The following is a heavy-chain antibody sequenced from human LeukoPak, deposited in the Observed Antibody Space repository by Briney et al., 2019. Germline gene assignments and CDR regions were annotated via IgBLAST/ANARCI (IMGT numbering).Heavy chain of an antibody. J-gene: IGHJ5*02. CDR2: INHSGST. CDR3: ARRRGYSGYDLSGTYNWFDP. D-gene: IGHD5-12*01. Sequence: PSETLSLTCAVYGGSFSGYYWSWIRQPPGKGLEWIGEINHSGSTNYNPSLKSRVTISVDTSKNQFSLKLSSVTAADTAVYYCARRRGYSGYDLSGTYNWFDPWGQGTLVTVSS. V-gene: IGHV4-34*01. CDR1: GGSFSGYY.